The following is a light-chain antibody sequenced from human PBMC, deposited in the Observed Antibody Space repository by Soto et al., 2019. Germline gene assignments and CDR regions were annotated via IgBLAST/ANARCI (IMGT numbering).Light chain of an antibody. Sequence: QSALTQPASVSGSPGQSITISCTGTSSDVGGYNYVSWYQQHPGKAPELMIYEVSNRPSGVSNRFSGSKSGNTASLTISGLQAEDEADYYCSSYTSSSTLYVFGTGTKV. V-gene: IGLV2-14*01. CDR3: SSYTSSSTLYV. CDR2: EVS. CDR1: SSDVGGYNY. J-gene: IGLJ1*01.